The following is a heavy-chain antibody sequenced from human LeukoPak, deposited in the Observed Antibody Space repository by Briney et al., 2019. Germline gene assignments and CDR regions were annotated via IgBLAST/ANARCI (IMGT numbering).Heavy chain of an antibody. J-gene: IGHJ4*02. CDR1: GLTLSSYA. CDR3: AKRGAEVGASVAPGDY. CDR2: ISGSGSA. Sequence: GGSLRLSCAAPGLTLSSYAMNWVRQAPGKGLEWVSGISGSGSAYYADSVKGRFSISRDKSKNTVYLQMDSLRAEDTAVYYCAKRGAEVGASVAPGDYWGQGTLLTVSS. V-gene: IGHV3-23*01. D-gene: IGHD1-26*01.